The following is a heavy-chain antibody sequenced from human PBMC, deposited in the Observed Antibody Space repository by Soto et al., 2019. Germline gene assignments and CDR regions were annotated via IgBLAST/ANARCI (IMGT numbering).Heavy chain of an antibody. J-gene: IGHJ4*02. V-gene: IGHV4-39*07. CDR3: ARGRGSYGHIGIDY. D-gene: IGHD2-15*01. CDR2: FYHSGST. Sequence: SETLSLTCSVSGASMTNGGYYWTWIRQHPGKGLEWIGEFYHSGSTYYNPSLKSRVTISVDTSKNQFSLKLSSVTAADTAVYYCARGRGSYGHIGIDYWGQGTLVTVSS. CDR1: GASMTNGGYY.